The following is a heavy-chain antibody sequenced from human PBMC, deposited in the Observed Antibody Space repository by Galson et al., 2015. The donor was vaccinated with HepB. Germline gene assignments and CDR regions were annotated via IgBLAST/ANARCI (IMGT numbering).Heavy chain of an antibody. J-gene: IGHJ4*02. Sequence: SETLSLTCAVYGGSFSGYYWSWIRQPPGKGLEWIGEINHSGSTNYNPSLKSRVTISVDTSKNQFSLKLSSVTAADTAVYYCAREEYRRSDYWGQGTLVTVSS. V-gene: IGHV4-34*01. CDR1: GGSFSGYY. CDR2: INHSGST. D-gene: IGHD6-6*01. CDR3: AREEYRRSDY.